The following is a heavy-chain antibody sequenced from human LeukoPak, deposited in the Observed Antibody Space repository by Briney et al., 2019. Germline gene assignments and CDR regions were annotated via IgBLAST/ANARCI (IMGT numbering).Heavy chain of an antibody. CDR2: INAGNGNT. J-gene: IGHJ4*02. D-gene: IGHD3-3*01. Sequence: GASVKVSCKASGYTFTSYAMHWVCQAPGQRLEWMGWINAGNGNTKYSQKFQGRVTITRDTSASTAYMELSSLRSEDTAVYYCARDYYDFWSGFGIFDYWGQGTLVTVSS. CDR1: GYTFTSYA. V-gene: IGHV1-3*01. CDR3: ARDYYDFWSGFGIFDY.